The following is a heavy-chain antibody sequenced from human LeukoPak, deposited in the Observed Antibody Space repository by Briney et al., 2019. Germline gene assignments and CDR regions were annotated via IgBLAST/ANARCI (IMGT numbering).Heavy chain of an antibody. J-gene: IGHJ3*01. D-gene: IGHD6-19*01. CDR3: ATEDPSGLDVLLN. Sequence: EASVKVSCKISGYLLRESSMHWVRQAPGKGLEWMGGFDAENGDIIYAQKLQGRVTMTEDIPTDTAYMELSDLRSDDTAVYYCATEDPSGLDVLLNWGQGTMVTVSS. V-gene: IGHV1-24*01. CDR2: FDAENGDI. CDR1: GYLLRESS.